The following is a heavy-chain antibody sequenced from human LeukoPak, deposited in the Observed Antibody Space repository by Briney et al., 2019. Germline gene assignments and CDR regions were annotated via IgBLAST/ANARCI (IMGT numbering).Heavy chain of an antibody. CDR2: ISSSSSTI. CDR1: GGSISSSS. V-gene: IGHV3-48*01. D-gene: IGHD3-10*01. J-gene: IGHJ4*02. CDR3: VLAIGGSGSYYKY. Sequence: ETLSLTCTVSGGSISSSSYYWGWIRQPPGKGLEWVSYISSSSSTIYYADSVKGRFTISRDNAKNSLYLQMNSLRAEDTAVYYCVLAIGGSGSYYKYWGQGTLVTVSS.